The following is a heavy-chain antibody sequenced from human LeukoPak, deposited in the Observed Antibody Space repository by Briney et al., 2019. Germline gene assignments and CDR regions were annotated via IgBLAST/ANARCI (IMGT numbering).Heavy chain of an antibody. CDR2: IKQDGSEK. CDR1: GFTFSSYW. D-gene: IGHD1-14*01. J-gene: IGHJ4*02. V-gene: IGHV3-7*01. CDR3: ARLPPIEDYYFDY. Sequence: GGSLRLSCAASGFTFSSYWMSWVRQAPGKGLEWVAYIKQDGSEKYYVDSVKGRFTISRDNAKNSLYLQMNSLRAEDTAVYYCARLPPIEDYYFDYWGQGTLVTVSS.